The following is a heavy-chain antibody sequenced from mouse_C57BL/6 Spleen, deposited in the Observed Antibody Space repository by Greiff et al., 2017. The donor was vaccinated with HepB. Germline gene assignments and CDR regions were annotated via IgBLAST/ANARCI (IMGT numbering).Heavy chain of an antibody. V-gene: IGHV1-7*01. CDR3: ARDEYDLYDIDY. CDR1: GYTFTSYW. Sequence: QVQLQQSGAELAKPGASVKLSCKASGYTFTSYWMHWVKQRPGQGLEWIGYINPSSGYTKYTQKFKAKATLTADKSSSTAYMQLSSLTSEASAVYDCARDEYDLYDIDYWGQGTTLTVSS. D-gene: IGHD2-4*01. J-gene: IGHJ2*01. CDR2: INPSSGYT.